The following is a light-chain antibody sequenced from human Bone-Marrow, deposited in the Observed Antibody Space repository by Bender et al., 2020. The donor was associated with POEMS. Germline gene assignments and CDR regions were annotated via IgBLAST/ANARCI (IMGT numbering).Light chain of an antibody. CDR3: SSYAGSNTFL. CDR2: EDD. CDR1: SSDVGNYNL. V-gene: IGLV2-23*02. Sequence: QSALTQPASVSGSPGQSITISCTGTSSDVGNYNLVSWYQHHPGKAPKLMIYEDDERPSGVSIRFFGSKSGNTASLTISGLQAEDEGDYYCSSYAGSNTFLFGPGTKVTVL. J-gene: IGLJ1*01.